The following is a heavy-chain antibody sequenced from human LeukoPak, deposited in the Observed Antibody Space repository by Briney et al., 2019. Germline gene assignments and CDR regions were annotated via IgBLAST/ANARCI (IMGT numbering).Heavy chain of an antibody. J-gene: IGHJ4*02. CDR1: GFTVSSNY. V-gene: IGHV3-53*04. D-gene: IGHD6-13*01. Sequence: GGSLRLSCAASGFTVSSNYKTWVRQAPGKGLEWVSVIYSGGSTDYADSVRGRFTISRHNSKNTLYLQMNSLKAEDTAVYYCARGIAATGLYYFDYWGQGTLVTVSS. CDR2: IYSGGST. CDR3: ARGIAATGLYYFDY.